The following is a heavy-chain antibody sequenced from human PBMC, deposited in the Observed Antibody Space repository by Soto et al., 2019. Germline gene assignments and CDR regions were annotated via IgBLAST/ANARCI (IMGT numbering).Heavy chain of an antibody. CDR3: AREGGYSYGFDY. V-gene: IGHV1-8*01. Sequence: ASGKVSCKASGYTFTSYDINWVRQATGQGLEWMGWMNPNSGNTGYAQKFQGRVTMSRNTSISTAYMELSSLRSEDTAVYYCAREGGYSYGFDYWGQGTLVTVSS. J-gene: IGHJ4*02. CDR1: GYTFTSYD. D-gene: IGHD5-18*01. CDR2: MNPNSGNT.